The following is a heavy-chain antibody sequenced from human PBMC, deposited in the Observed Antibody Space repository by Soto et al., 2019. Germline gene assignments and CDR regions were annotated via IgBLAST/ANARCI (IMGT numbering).Heavy chain of an antibody. Sequence: EVQLVESGGGLVKPGGSLRLSCAASGFTFSSYSMNWVRQAPGKGLEWVSAISSSSSYIYYADSVKGRFTISRDNAKNSLYLQMNSLRAEDTAVYYCARELGQKFDYWGQGTLVTVSS. J-gene: IGHJ4*02. CDR1: GFTFSSYS. V-gene: IGHV3-21*01. CDR2: ISSSSSYI. CDR3: ARELGQKFDY.